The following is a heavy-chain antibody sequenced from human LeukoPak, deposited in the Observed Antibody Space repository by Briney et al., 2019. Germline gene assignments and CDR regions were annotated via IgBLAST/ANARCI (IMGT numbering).Heavy chain of an antibody. CDR1: GFTFSSYA. CDR2: ISGSGGST. CDR3: AKDSSYYYGSGSRDWFDP. V-gene: IGHV3-23*01. D-gene: IGHD3-10*01. J-gene: IGHJ5*02. Sequence: GGSLRLSCAASGFTFSSYAMSWVRQAPGKGLEWVSAISGSGGSTYYADSVKGRFTISRDNSKNTLYLQMNSLRAEDTAVYYCAKDSSYYYGSGSRDWFDPWGQGTLVTVSS.